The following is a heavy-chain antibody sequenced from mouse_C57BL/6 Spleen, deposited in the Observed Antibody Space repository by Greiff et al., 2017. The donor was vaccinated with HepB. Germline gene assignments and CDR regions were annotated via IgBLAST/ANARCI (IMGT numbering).Heavy chain of an antibody. Sequence: EVKLVESVAELVRPGASVKLSCTASGFNIKNTYMHWVKQRPEQGLEWIGRIDPANGNTKYAPKFQGKATITADTSSNTAYLQLSSLTSEDTAIYYCARGSTTVTYYFDYWGQGTTLTVSS. J-gene: IGHJ2*01. V-gene: IGHV14-3*01. D-gene: IGHD2-13*01. CDR1: GFNIKNTY. CDR3: ARGSTTVTYYFDY. CDR2: IDPANGNT.